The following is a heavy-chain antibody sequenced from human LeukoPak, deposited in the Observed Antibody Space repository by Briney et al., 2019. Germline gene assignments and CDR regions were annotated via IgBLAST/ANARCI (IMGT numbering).Heavy chain of an antibody. CDR1: GFTFSSYW. Sequence: GGSPRLSCAASGFTFSSYWMHWVRQAPGKGLVWVSRINSDGNITNYADSVEGRFTISRDNAENTLYLQMNTLRADDTAVYYCATEKQQRGFDYWGQGTLVTVSS. J-gene: IGHJ4*02. D-gene: IGHD6-13*01. CDR3: ATEKQQRGFDY. CDR2: INSDGNIT. V-gene: IGHV3-74*01.